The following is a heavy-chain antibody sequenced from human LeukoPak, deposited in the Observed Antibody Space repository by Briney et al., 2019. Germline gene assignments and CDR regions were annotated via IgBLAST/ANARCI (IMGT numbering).Heavy chain of an antibody. D-gene: IGHD2-15*01. CDR3: ARAEGYCSGGSCYSGILGYYFDY. Sequence: GGSLRLSCAASGFTVSSNYMSWVRQAPGKGLEWVAVISYDGSNKYYADSVKGRFTISRDNSKNTLYLQMNSLRAEDTAVYYCARAEGYCSGGSCYSGILGYYFDYWGQGTLVTVSS. V-gene: IGHV3-30-3*01. J-gene: IGHJ4*02. CDR1: GFTVSSNY. CDR2: ISYDGSNK.